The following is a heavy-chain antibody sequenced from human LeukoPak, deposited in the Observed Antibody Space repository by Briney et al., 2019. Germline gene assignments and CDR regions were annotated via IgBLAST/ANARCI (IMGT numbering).Heavy chain of an antibody. CDR3: ARDHYGSNSLDY. J-gene: IGHJ4*02. V-gene: IGHV3-11*04. CDR1: GFTFSDYC. D-gene: IGHD4-23*01. Sequence: GGSLRPSCAASGFTFSDYCMSWVRQAPGKGLEWLSYISRRGNTIYYAGSVRGRFTVSRDNAQNSLYLQMNSLRAEDTAVYYCARDHYGSNSLDYWGQGTLVTVSS. CDR2: ISRRGNTI.